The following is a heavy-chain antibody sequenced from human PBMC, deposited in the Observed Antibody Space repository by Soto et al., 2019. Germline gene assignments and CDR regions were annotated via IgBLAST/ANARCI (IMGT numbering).Heavy chain of an antibody. CDR3: AWGDRGNKVHY. D-gene: IGHD3-16*01. Sequence: SETLSLTCTVSGGSISSGGCCWSWIRQHPGKGLEWIGFIYDSGSTSYNPSLKSRVTISEDTSKNHFSLELKSVTAADTAVYFCAWGDRGNKVHYWGQGTQVTVSS. V-gene: IGHV4-31*03. J-gene: IGHJ4*02. CDR2: IYDSGST. CDR1: GGSISSGGCC.